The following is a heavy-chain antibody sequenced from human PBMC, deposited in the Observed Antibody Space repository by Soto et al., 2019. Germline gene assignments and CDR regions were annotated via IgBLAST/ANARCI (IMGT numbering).Heavy chain of an antibody. CDR3: ARTRCTNGVCYTNDYYSYGRAA. CDR1: GYTFTSYY. V-gene: IGHV1-46*01. CDR2: INPSGGST. J-gene: IGHJ6*02. Sequence: ASVKVSCKASGYTFTSYYMHWVRQAPGQGLEWMGIINPSGGSTSYAQKFQGRVTMTRDTSTSTVYMELSSLRSEDTAVYYCARTRCTNGVCYTNDYYSYGRAAWGQGTTVPV. D-gene: IGHD2-8*01.